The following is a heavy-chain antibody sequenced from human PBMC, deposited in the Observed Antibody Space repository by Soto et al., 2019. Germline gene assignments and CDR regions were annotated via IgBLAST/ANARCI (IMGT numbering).Heavy chain of an antibody. D-gene: IGHD2-21*01. V-gene: IGHV1-69*13. CDR1: GGTFSSYA. CDR2: IIPIFGTA. CDR3: AREELNCGGDCFEY. J-gene: IGHJ4*02. Sequence: SVKVSCKASGGTFSSYAISWVRQAPGQGLEWMGGIIPIFGTANYAQKFQGRVTITADESTSTAYMELSSLRSEDTAVYYCAREELNCGGDCFEYWGRGTLVTVSS.